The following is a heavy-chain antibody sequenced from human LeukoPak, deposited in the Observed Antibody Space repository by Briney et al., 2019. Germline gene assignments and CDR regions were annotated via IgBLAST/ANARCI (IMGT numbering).Heavy chain of an antibody. Sequence: SQTLSLTCAISGDSVSSNSVTWNWIRQSPSRGLEWLGRTYYRSTWYNDHAVSVRGRITVNPDTSKNQFSLHLNSVTPEDTAVYYCARRLTQYDCFDPWGQGILVTVSS. V-gene: IGHV6-1*01. CDR2: TYYRSTWYN. CDR1: GDSVSSNSVT. CDR3: ARRLTQYDCFDP. J-gene: IGHJ5*02. D-gene: IGHD2-2*01.